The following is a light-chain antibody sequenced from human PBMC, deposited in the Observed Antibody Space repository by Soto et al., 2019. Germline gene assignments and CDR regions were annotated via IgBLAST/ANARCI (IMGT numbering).Light chain of an antibody. J-gene: IGLJ2*01. Sequence: QSVLTQPPSASGTPGQWVTISCSGSSSNIGSHTVNWYQQLPGTAPKLLIYSDNQRPSGVPGRFSGSKSGTSASLAISGLQSEDEADYYCAAWDDSLNGPVFGGGTKLTVL. CDR3: AAWDDSLNGPV. CDR2: SDN. V-gene: IGLV1-44*01. CDR1: SSNIGSHT.